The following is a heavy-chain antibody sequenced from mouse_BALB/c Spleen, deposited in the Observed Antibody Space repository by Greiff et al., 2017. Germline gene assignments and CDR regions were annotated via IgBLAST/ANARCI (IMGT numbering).Heavy chain of an antibody. CDR1: GFTFNTNA. Sequence: EVKLVETGGGLVQPKGSLKLSCAASGFTFNTNAMNWVRQAPGKGLEWVARIRSKSNNYATYYADSVKDRFTISRDDSQSMLYLQMNNLKTEDTAMYYCVREGHAMDYWGQGTSVTVSS. J-gene: IGHJ4*01. V-gene: IGHV10S3*01. CDR3: VREGHAMDY. CDR2: IRSKSNNYAT.